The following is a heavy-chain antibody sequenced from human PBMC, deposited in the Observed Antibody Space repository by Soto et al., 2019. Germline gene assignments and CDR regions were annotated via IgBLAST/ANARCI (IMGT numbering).Heavy chain of an antibody. CDR2: IYYSGDT. CDR3: TRRKLVVPGALDF. J-gene: IGHJ4*02. Sequence: SETLSLTCTVSGGSISSSSYFWGWIRQAPGKGLEWIGSIYYSGDTYYSPSLKSRVTISVDTSKNQFSLKLSSVTAADTAVYYCTRRKLVVPGALDFWGQGTLVTVSS. CDR1: GGSISSSSYF. V-gene: IGHV4-39*01. D-gene: IGHD2-15*01.